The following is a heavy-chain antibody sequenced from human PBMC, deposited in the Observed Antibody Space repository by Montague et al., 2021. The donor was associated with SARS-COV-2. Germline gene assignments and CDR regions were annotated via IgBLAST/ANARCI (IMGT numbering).Heavy chain of an antibody. J-gene: IGHJ5*02. CDR1: GGSISSSSNY. CDR2: IDYSGST. D-gene: IGHD3-10*01. CDR3: ARLVWFWELSSENWFDP. Sequence: SETLSLTCNVSGGSISSSSNYWGWIRQPPGKGLEWIGSIDYSGSTYYNSSLKSRVTLSVDTSKNQFSLKLNSVTAADTAVYYCARLVWFWELSSENWFDPWGQGTLVTVSS. V-gene: IGHV4-39*01.